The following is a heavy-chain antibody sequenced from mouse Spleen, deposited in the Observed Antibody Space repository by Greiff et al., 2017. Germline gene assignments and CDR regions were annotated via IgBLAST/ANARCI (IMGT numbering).Heavy chain of an antibody. J-gene: IGHJ2*01. CDR3: AREGGIYDGYSDY. D-gene: IGHD2-3*01. V-gene: IGHV5-4*01. CDR1: GFTFSSYA. CDR2: ISDGGSYT. Sequence: EVQLVESGGGLVKPGGSLKLSCAASGFTFSSYAMSWVRQTPEKRLEWVATISDGGSYTYYPDNVKGRFTISRDNAKNNLYLQMSHLKSEDTAMYYCAREGGIYDGYSDYWGQGTTLTVSS.